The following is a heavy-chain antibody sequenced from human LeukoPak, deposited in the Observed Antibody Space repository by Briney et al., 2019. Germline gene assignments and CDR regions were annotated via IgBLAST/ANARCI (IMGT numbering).Heavy chain of an antibody. CDR3: VRDLGGRSGH. CDR1: GFTFSSYW. CDR2: INEGGSTT. Sequence: GGSLRLSCAASGFTFSSYWMHWVRQAPGEGLVWVSRINEGGSTTNYADSVKGRSTIFRDNAKNTLYLQMNSLRAEDTAVYYCVRDLGGRSGHWGQGTLVTVSS. V-gene: IGHV3-74*01. J-gene: IGHJ4*02. D-gene: IGHD1-26*01.